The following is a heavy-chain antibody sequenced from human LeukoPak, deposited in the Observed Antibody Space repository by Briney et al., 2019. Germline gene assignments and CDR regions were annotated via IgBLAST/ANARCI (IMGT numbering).Heavy chain of an antibody. J-gene: IGHJ4*02. CDR1: GGSISSYY. V-gene: IGHV4-59*01. Sequence: SETLSLTCTVSGGSISSYYWSWLRQPPGKGLEWIGYIYYSGSTNYNPSLKSRVTISVDTSKNQVSLKLSSVTAADTAVYYCTRGSGWYFYWGQGTLVTVSS. CDR2: IYYSGST. D-gene: IGHD6-19*01. CDR3: TRGSGWYFY.